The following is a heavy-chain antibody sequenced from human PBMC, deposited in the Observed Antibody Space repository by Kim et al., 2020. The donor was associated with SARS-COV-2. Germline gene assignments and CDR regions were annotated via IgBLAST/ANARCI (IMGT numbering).Heavy chain of an antibody. J-gene: IGHJ4*02. V-gene: IGHV1-3*01. Sequence: ASVKVSCKASGYTFTSYAMHWVRQDPGQRLEWMGWINAGNGNTKYSQKFQGRVTITRDTSASTAYMELSSLRSEDTAVYYCAREGVDYGDKYFDYWGQGTLVTVSS. CDR1: GYTFTSYA. CDR2: INAGNGNT. CDR3: AREGVDYGDKYFDY. D-gene: IGHD4-17*01.